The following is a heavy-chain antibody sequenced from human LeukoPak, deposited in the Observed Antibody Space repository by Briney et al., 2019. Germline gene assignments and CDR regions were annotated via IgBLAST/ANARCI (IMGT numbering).Heavy chain of an antibody. CDR3: ARVRWFGEGYYYYMDV. Sequence: SETLSLTCTVSGGSISSSSYYWGCIRQPPGKGLEWIVSIYYSGSTNYNPSLKSRVTISVDTSKNQFSLKLSSVTAADTAVYYCARVRWFGEGYYYYMDVWGKGTTVTVSS. J-gene: IGHJ6*03. D-gene: IGHD3-10*01. CDR2: IYYSGST. CDR1: GGSISSSSYY. V-gene: IGHV4-39*07.